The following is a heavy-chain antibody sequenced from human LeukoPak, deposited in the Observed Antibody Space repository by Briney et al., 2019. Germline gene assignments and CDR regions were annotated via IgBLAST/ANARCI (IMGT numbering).Heavy chain of an antibody. Sequence: SETLSLTCTVSGGSISNYYWSWIRQPAGKGLEWIGRIYSTGSTNYNPSLKSRVTVSVDTSKNQFSLRLRSVTAADTAVYYCARQIASAGTAGFDFWGQGALVTVSS. CDR2: IYSTGST. D-gene: IGHD6-13*01. CDR3: ARQIASAGTAGFDF. J-gene: IGHJ4*02. V-gene: IGHV4-4*07. CDR1: GGSISNYY.